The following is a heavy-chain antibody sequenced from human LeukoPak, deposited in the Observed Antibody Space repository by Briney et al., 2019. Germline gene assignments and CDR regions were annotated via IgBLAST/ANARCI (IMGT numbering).Heavy chain of an antibody. CDR1: GYSFTSYW. J-gene: IGHJ6*02. Sequence: GESLKISCKGSGYSFTSYWIGWVRQMPGKGLEWMGIIYPGDSDTRYSPSFQGQVTISADKSISTAYLQWSSLKASDTAMYYCARFREGPLQYYGKDVLGQGTTVTVSS. CDR2: IYPGDSDT. CDR3: ARFREGPLQYYGKDV. V-gene: IGHV5-51*01.